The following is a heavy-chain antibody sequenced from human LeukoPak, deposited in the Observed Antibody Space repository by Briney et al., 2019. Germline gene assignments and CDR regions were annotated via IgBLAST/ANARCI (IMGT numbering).Heavy chain of an antibody. CDR1: GFTVSSNY. CDR2: TYSSGET. CDR3: AGGGATAVVEY. D-gene: IGHD5-18*01. V-gene: IGHV3-53*01. J-gene: IGHJ4*02. Sequence: GGSLRLSCAASGFTVSSNYMSWVRQAPGQGLEWVSITYSSGETHYADSVKGRFTISRDNSKNTLYLQLNSLSPEDTAVYYCAGGGATAVVEYWGQGTLVTVSS.